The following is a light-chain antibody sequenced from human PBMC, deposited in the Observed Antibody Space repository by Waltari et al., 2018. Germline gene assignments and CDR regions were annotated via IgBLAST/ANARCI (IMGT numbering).Light chain of an antibody. CDR2: EAT. CDR3: CSYTGSSTSYG. V-gene: IGLV2-23*01. J-gene: IGLJ1*01. CDR1: RTDLATYNL. Sequence: QSALSQPASVSGSPGQSLTIPCTGARTDLATYNLLAWYQHHPNRAPKLIIYEATKRPSGISHRFSGAKSGATASLRISGLQADDEADYYCCSYTGSSTSYGCGGGTKVTVL.